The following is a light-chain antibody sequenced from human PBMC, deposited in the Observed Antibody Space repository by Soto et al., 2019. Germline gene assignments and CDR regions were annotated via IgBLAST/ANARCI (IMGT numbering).Light chain of an antibody. CDR1: ESISGY. J-gene: IGKJ1*01. CDR3: HQYYSFPPWT. CDR2: SAS. V-gene: IGKV1-8*01. Sequence: AIQLTQSPASVSSSPGDRVTITCRASESISGYLAWYQQKPGKPPKLLIYSASTLHSGVPSRFSASGFGTDFTLAISGLESEDYGTYYCHQYYSFPPWTFGQGTRWIS.